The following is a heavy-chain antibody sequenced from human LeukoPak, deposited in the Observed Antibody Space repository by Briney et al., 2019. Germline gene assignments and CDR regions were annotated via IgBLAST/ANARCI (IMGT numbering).Heavy chain of an antibody. CDR1: GGSISSYY. J-gene: IGHJ6*03. D-gene: IGHD2-2*01. V-gene: IGHV4-59*01. Sequence: SETLSLTCTVSGGSISSYYWSWIRQPPGKGLEWIGYIYYSGSTNYNPSLKSRVTISLDTSKNHFSLKLSSVTAADTAVYYCATGVVVPAAFMDVWGKGTTVTVSS. CDR2: IYYSGST. CDR3: ATGVVVPAAFMDV.